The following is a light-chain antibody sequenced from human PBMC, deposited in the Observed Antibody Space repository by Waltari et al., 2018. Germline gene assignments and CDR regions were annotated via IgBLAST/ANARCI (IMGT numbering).Light chain of an antibody. Sequence: QSVVTQPASVSGSPGQSISISCTGTSNDIGANDYVSWYQQHPGRAPPLVIYDVSVRPSGVSFRFSGSKSGNTASLTISGLQAEDEALYYCSSYTLTNPVVFGGGTKLTVL. CDR1: SNDIGANDY. CDR2: DVS. CDR3: SSYTLTNPVV. J-gene: IGLJ2*01. V-gene: IGLV2-14*03.